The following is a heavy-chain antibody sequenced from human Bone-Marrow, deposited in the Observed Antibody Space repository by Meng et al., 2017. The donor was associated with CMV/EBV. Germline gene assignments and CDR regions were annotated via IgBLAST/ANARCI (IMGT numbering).Heavy chain of an antibody. CDR2: FHYSGSS. CDR3: VRELRYSRGWSRFDP. Sequence: QVQLQESGPGLVKPSETLSLTCTVSGVSGNSDYNYWSWIRQPPGKGLEWIGFFHYSGSSTYNPSLRSRVTISGDTSNNQFFLRLSSVTAADTAVYYCVRELRYSRGWSRFDPWGPGTLVTVSS. D-gene: IGHD6-19*01. CDR1: GVSGNSDYNY. J-gene: IGHJ5*02. V-gene: IGHV4-61*01.